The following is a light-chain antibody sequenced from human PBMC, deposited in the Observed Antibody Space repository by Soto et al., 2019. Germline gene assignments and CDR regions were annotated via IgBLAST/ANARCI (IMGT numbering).Light chain of an antibody. V-gene: IGKV1-5*01. CDR1: QSISIW. CDR2: GAS. CDR3: QQYNTYLTWT. Sequence: DIQMTQSPSTLSASVGDRVTITCRASQSISIWLAWFQQKPGKAPRLLIYGASNLESGVPSRFSGSGSGTQFTLTISSLQPEDAATYYCQQYNTYLTWTFGQGTKVDIK. J-gene: IGKJ1*01.